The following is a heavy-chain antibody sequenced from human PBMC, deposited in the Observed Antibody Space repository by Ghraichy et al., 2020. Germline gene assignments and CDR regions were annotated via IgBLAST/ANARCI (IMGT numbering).Heavy chain of an antibody. V-gene: IGHV3-7*01. CDR3: ARSNWNLYDL. Sequence: AGSLRLSCAASGFTFSTYWMTWIRQIPGKGPEWVANVNPDGVEKNYVDSVKGRFTISRDNAKNSLYLQIESLRAEDTAIFYCARSNWNLYDLWGQGTLVSVSS. CDR2: VNPDGVEK. J-gene: IGHJ5*02. D-gene: IGHD1-1*01. CDR1: GFTFSTYW.